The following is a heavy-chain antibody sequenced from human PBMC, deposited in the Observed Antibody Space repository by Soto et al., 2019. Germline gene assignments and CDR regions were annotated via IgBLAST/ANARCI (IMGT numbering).Heavy chain of an antibody. V-gene: IGHV3-30*03. CDR1: RFIFISYG. CDR2: TSYDGNNK. D-gene: IGHD5-18*01. J-gene: IGHJ1*01. Sequence: LRLSCAAPRFIFISYGMHCVLQSPGKGLEWLAVTSYDGNNKYYGDSVKGRFTISRDESKNTLYLQMNSLRPEDTAVYYCASIVDTTMVTWALGNWGQGTLVTVSS. CDR3: ASIVDTTMVTWALGN.